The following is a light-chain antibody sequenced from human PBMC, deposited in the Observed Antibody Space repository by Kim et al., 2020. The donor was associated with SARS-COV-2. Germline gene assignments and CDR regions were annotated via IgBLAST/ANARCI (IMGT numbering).Light chain of an antibody. CDR3: NSRDSSGNHWV. V-gene: IGLV3-19*01. CDR1: SLRYYY. J-gene: IGLJ3*02. CDR2: REN. Sequence: SSELTQDPAVSVALGQTVRITCHGDSLRYYYASWYQQKPGQAPVLVIFRENDRPSGIPDRFSGSSSGNTASLTITGAQAEDEADYYCNSRDSSGNHWVFGGGTQLTV.